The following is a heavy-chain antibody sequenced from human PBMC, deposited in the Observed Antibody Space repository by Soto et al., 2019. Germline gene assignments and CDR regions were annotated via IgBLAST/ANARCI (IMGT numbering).Heavy chain of an antibody. CDR1: GFTFISYA. V-gene: IGHV3-30-3*01. CDR2: ISYDGSNK. J-gene: IGHJ4*02. Sequence: GSLRLSCAASGFTFISYAIHFFRHSPFKGLEWVAVISYDGSNKYYADSVKGRFTISRDNSKNTLYLQMNSLRAEDTAVYYCARGIGIFGVVIRVGYWGQGTLVTVSS. CDR3: ARGIGIFGVVIRVGY. D-gene: IGHD3-3*01.